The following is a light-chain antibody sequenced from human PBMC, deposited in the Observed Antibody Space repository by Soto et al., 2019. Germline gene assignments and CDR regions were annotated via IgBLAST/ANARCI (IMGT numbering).Light chain of an antibody. CDR2: VAS. CDR1: QTISSY. Sequence: EIQMPQSPSSLSASVVSRVTITCRVSQTISSYLNWYQQKPGKAPKLLIYVASSLQGGVPSRFSGSGSGTDFTLTIGSLQPDDFATYYCQQSYSTPTITFGQGTRLEIK. V-gene: IGKV1-39*01. CDR3: QQSYSTPTIT. J-gene: IGKJ5*01.